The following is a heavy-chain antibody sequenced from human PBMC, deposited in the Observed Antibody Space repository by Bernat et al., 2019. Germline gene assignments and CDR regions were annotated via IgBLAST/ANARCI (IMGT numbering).Heavy chain of an antibody. Sequence: EVQLLESGGDLVQPGGSLRLSCAASGFTFSSYAMSWVRQAPGKGLEWVSSISGSGGSTNYADSVKGRFTISRDNSKNTLYLQMNSLRAEDTAVYYCARSPLRIAARPGYAFDIWGQGTMVTVSS. J-gene: IGHJ3*02. CDR3: ARSPLRIAARPGYAFDI. V-gene: IGHV3-23*01. CDR1: GFTFSSYA. CDR2: ISGSGGST. D-gene: IGHD6-6*01.